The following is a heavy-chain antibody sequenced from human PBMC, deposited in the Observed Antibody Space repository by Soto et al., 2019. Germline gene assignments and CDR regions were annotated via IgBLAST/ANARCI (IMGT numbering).Heavy chain of an antibody. CDR1: GYMFTKPA. Sequence: GASVKVSCKASGYMFTKPAMHWVRQAPGQRLEWMGWISGDSGNTKYSPKLQDRVTITRDTSASTAYMELSSLRSEDTALYYCARDGVAAGNINFDYWGQGTLVTVSS. J-gene: IGHJ4*03. D-gene: IGHD6-19*01. V-gene: IGHV1-3*01. CDR2: ISGDSGNT. CDR3: ARDGVAAGNINFDY.